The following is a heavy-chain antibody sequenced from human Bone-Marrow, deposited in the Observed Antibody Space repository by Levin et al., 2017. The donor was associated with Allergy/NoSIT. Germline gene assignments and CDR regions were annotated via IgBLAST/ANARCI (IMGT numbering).Heavy chain of an antibody. CDR1: GGSFSSGGYY. D-gene: IGHD1-26*01. Sequence: SETLSLTCTVSGGSFSSGGYYWSWIRQRPGTGLEWIGYIYYGGIAKYNPAFESRAGISVNMSKNQLSLQLMSVTVTDTAVYYCTRDGGSGSFYNRPFDFWGQGILVTVSS. V-gene: IGHV4-31*03. CDR3: TRDGGSGSFYNRPFDF. J-gene: IGHJ4*02. CDR2: IYYGGIA.